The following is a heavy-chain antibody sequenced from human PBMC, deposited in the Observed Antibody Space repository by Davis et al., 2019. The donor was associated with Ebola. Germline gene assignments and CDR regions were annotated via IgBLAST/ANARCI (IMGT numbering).Heavy chain of an antibody. CDR2: ISYDGSNK. CDR3: ARDLGDYGDYVPLWYYYYGMDV. J-gene: IGHJ6*02. V-gene: IGHV3-30*04. CDR1: GFTFSSYA. Sequence: GGSLRLSCAASGFTFSSYAMHWVRQAPGKGLEWVAVISYDGSNKYYAASVKGRFTISRHNSKNTLYLQMNSLRAEDTAVYYCARDLGDYGDYVPLWYYYYGMDVWGQGTTVTVSS. D-gene: IGHD4-17*01.